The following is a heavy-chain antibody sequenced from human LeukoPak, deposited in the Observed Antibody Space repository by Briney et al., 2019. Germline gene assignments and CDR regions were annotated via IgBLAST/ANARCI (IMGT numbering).Heavy chain of an antibody. V-gene: IGHV3-23*01. CDR2: ISGSGGST. D-gene: IGHD4-17*01. J-gene: IGHJ4*02. CDR1: GFTFSSYA. Sequence: GGSLRLSCAASGFTFSSYAMSWVRQAPGKGLEWVSAISGSGGSTYDADSVKGRFTISRDNSKNTLYLQMNSLRAEDTAVYYCAKCTTRNTHYPIDYWGQGTLVTVSS. CDR3: AKCTTRNTHYPIDY.